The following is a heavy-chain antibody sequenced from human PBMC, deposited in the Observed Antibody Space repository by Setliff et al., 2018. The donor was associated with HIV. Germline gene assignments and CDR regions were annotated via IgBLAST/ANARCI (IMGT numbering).Heavy chain of an antibody. CDR1: GDTNPSDA. J-gene: IGHJ5*02. D-gene: IGHD2-15*01. Sequence: ASVKVSCKASGDTNPSDAISWVRQAPGQGLEWMGWISGYNGNTKYAQNMKGRVTMNTDTSTTTAYMELRSLRSDDTAVYYCARDRHCSRGICYEPNWFDPWGQGTLVTVSS. V-gene: IGHV1-18*01. CDR3: ARDRHCSRGICYEPNWFDP. CDR2: ISGYNGNT.